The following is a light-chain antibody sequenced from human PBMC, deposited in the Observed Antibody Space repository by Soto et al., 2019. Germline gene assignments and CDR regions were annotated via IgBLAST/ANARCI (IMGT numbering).Light chain of an antibody. J-gene: IGKJ4*01. Sequence: EILLTQSPATLSLSPGEGATLSCKASQSVSSFLAWYQQKPGQAPRLLIYDVSSRATGSPTRFSGSGSGTDFTLTISSLEPEDFAVYYCQQRINWPLTFGGGTKVEIK. CDR1: QSVSSF. CDR3: QQRINWPLT. CDR2: DVS. V-gene: IGKV3-11*01.